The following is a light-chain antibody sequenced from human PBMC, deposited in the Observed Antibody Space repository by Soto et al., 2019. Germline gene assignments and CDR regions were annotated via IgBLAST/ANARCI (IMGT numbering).Light chain of an antibody. CDR2: EVN. CDR1: SGDVFAYNY. J-gene: IGLJ3*02. Sequence: QSVLTQPASVSGSPGQSITISCTGTSGDVFAYNYVSWYQQYPGKAPKLMIYEVNNRPSGVSYRFSGFKSGNTASLTISGLQAEDEADYYCSSYTDRSTNTWVFGGGTKLTVL. V-gene: IGLV2-14*01. CDR3: SSYTDRSTNTWV.